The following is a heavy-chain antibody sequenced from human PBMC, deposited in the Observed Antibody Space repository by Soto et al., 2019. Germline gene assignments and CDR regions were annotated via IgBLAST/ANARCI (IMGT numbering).Heavy chain of an antibody. J-gene: IGHJ4*02. CDR1: GYSFISYD. D-gene: IGHD5-12*01. V-gene: IGHV1-8*01. Sequence: QVQLVQSGAEVKKPGASVKVSCKASGYSFISYDINWVRQAAGQGLEWMGWMNPNRGKTGYAQKFQGRVTMTWDTSISTAYMELSSLRSDDTAVYYCARAEGTFATNGKWGQGTLVTVSS. CDR2: MNPNRGKT. CDR3: ARAEGTFATNGK.